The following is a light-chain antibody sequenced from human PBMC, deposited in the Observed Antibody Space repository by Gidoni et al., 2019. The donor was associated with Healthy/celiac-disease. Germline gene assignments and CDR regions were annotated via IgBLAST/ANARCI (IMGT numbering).Light chain of an antibody. CDR1: QDISNY. CDR2: DA. V-gene: IGKV1-33*01. Sequence: DIQMTQSPSSLSASVGDRVTITCQASQDISNYLNWYQQKPGKAPKLLIYDASRFSGSGSGTDFTFTISSLQPEDIATYYCQQYDNRITFGQGTRLEIK. CDR3: QQYDNRIT. J-gene: IGKJ5*01.